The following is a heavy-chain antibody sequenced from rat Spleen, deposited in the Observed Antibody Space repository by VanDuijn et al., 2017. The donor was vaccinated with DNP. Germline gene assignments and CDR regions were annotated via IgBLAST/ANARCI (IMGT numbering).Heavy chain of an antibody. CDR1: GFIFSNYW. CDR2: IGTGGGDT. CDR3: ATAIAATMDA. Sequence: EVQLVESGGGPVQPGRSLKLSCVASGFIFSNYWMTWIRQAPGKGLEWVASIGTGGGDTYYRDSVKGRFTISRDNAKNTQYLQMDSLRSEDTATYYCATAIAATMDAWGQGASVTVSS. D-gene: IGHD1-2*01. J-gene: IGHJ4*01. V-gene: IGHV5-31*01.